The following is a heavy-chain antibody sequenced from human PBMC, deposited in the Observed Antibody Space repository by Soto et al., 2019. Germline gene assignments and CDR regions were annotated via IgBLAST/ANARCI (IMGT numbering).Heavy chain of an antibody. CDR1: GFTFSSYS. D-gene: IGHD3-3*01. CDR3: ARDGLFGVVIMGPLYYGMDV. V-gene: IGHV3-21*01. Sequence: GGSLRLSCAASGFTFSSYSMNWVRQAPGKGLEWVSSISSSSSYIYYADSVKGRFTISRDNAKNSLYLQMNSLRAEDTAVYYCARDGLFGVVIMGPLYYGMDVWGQGTTVTVSS. CDR2: ISSSSSYI. J-gene: IGHJ6*02.